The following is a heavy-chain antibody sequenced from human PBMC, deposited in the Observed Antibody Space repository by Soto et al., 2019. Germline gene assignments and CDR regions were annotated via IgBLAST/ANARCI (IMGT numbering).Heavy chain of an antibody. CDR3: ARERPDGARLDP. J-gene: IGHJ5*02. CDR1: GGSISSGDYY. Sequence: QVQLQESGPGLVKPSQTLSLTCTVSGGSISSGDYYWSWIRQPPGKGLEWIGYIYHSGSTSYNPSLKSRVTTSVNTSKNQFSLKLSAVTAADTAVYYCARERPDGARLDPWGQGTLVTVSS. D-gene: IGHD6-6*01. CDR2: IYHSGST. V-gene: IGHV4-30-4*01.